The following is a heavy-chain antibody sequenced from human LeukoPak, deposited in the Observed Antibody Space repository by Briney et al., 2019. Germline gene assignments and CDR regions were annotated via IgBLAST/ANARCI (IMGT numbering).Heavy chain of an antibody. CDR1: GFTFSSYW. J-gene: IGHJ4*02. D-gene: IGHD1-14*01. Sequence: HPGGSLRLSCAASGFTFSSYWMHWVRQAPGKGLVWVSRINSDGSSTYYADSVKGRFTISRDNSKNTLYLQMNSLRAEDTAVYYCARVREAYNYFHYWGQGTLVTVSS. CDR3: ARVREAYNYFHY. CDR2: INSDGSST. V-gene: IGHV3-74*01.